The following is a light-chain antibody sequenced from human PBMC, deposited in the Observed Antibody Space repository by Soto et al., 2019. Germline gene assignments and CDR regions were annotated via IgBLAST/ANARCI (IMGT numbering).Light chain of an antibody. CDR2: EVS. CDR3: CSYAGSSTFLYV. J-gene: IGLJ1*01. CDR1: SSDVGSYNF. V-gene: IGLV2-23*02. Sequence: QSALTQPASVSGSPGQSITISCTGTSSDVGSYNFVSWYQQHPGKAPKLMIYEVSKRPSGVSNRFSGSKSGNTASLTISGLQAEDEADYYCCSYAGSSTFLYVFGTGTKFTVL.